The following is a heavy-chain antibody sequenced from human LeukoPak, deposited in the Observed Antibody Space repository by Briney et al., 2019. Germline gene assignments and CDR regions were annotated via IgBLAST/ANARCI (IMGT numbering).Heavy chain of an antibody. D-gene: IGHD4-17*01. Sequence: ASVKVSCKGSGYTFCSFGVSWVRQAPGQGLEWMGWISAHNGDINYAQRFQDRVTLTTDTSTSTAYMELRGLTSDDTAMYYCARRVGDYFDYWGQGTLVTVSS. CDR2: ISAHNGDI. CDR3: ARRVGDYFDY. CDR1: GYTFCSFG. J-gene: IGHJ4*02. V-gene: IGHV1-18*01.